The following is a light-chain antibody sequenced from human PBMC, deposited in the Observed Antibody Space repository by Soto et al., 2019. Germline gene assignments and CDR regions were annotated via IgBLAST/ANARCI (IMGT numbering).Light chain of an antibody. CDR2: SNN. CDR3: AAWDDSLNGYV. V-gene: IGLV1-44*01. Sequence: QSVLTQPPSASGTPGQRVTISCSGSSSNIGSNTVNWYQQLPGTAPKLLIYSNNQRPSGVPDQFSGSKSGTSASLAISGLQSEDEADYYCAAWDDSLNGYVFGTGTKLTV. CDR1: SSNIGSNT. J-gene: IGLJ1*01.